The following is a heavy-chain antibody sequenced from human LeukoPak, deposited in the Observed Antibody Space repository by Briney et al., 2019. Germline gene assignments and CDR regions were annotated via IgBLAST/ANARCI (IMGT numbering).Heavy chain of an antibody. CDR1: GGSISSSSYY. D-gene: IGHD6-13*01. CDR2: IYYSGST. CDR3: ARTPWDSSSPGYFDP. Sequence: PSETLSLTCTVSGGSISSSSYYWGWIRQPPGKGLEWIGSIYYSGSTYYNPSLKSRVTISVDTSKNQFSLKLSSVTAADTAVYYCARTPWDSSSPGYFDPWGQGTLVTVSS. V-gene: IGHV4-39*07. J-gene: IGHJ5*02.